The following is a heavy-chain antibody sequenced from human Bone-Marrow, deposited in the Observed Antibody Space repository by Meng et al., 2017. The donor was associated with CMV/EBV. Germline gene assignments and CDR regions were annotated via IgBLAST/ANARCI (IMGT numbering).Heavy chain of an antibody. CDR1: GFTFSSYA. CDR2: ISYDGSNK. Sequence: GGSLRLSCAASGFTFSSYAMHWVRQAPGKGLEWVAVISYDGSNKYYADSVKGRFTISRDNAKNSLYLQMNSLRAEDTAVYYCAILGVVVISAFDIWGQGTMVTVSS. V-gene: IGHV3-30*04. D-gene: IGHD3-22*01. J-gene: IGHJ3*02. CDR3: AILGVVVISAFDI.